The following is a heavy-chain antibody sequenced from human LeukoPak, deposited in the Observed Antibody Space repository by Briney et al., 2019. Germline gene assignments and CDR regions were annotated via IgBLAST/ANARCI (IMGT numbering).Heavy chain of an antibody. CDR1: GGSISSGGYS. CDR2: IYHSGST. CDR3: ARGGSGSYYYNWFDP. D-gene: IGHD3-10*01. J-gene: IGHJ5*02. Sequence: SQTLSLTCAVSGGSISSGGYSWSWIRQPPGKGLEWIGYIYHSGSTYYNPSLKSRVTISVDRSKNQFSLKLSSVTAADTAVYYCARGGSGSYYYNWFDPWGQGTLVTVSS. V-gene: IGHV4-30-2*01.